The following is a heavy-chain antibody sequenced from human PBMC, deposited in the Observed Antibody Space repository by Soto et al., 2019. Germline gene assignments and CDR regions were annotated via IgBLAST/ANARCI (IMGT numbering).Heavy chain of an antibody. V-gene: IGHV1-69*06. D-gene: IGHD3-16*01. CDR2: IVPRYGSP. J-gene: IGHJ6*01. Sequence: QVQLVQSGAEMRKPGSSLRVSCKASGGTFSDYAFSWVRQAPGQGLEWMGGIVPRYGSPNYAQKFGGRVTSTTGTSSSRVYMALSSLRFDDMAVYFCARDRIQLRLGKYSFNGMDVWGQGTTIIVSS. CDR3: ARDRIQLRLGKYSFNGMDV. CDR1: GGTFSDYA.